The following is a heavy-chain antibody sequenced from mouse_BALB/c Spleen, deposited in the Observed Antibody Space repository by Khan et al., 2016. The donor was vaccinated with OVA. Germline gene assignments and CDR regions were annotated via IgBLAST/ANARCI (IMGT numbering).Heavy chain of an antibody. CDR1: GFTFSSYS. D-gene: IGHD4-1*01. V-gene: IGHV5-6*01. Sequence: EVELVESGGDLVKPGGSLKLSCAASGFTFSSYSMSWVRQTPDKRLEWVATISSGGDYTYYPDSVKGRFTISRDDAKNTLYRQMSSLKSEDTAMYSSASHLTGSFAYWGQGTLVTVSA. CDR2: ISSGGDYT. CDR3: ASHLTGSFAY. J-gene: IGHJ3*01.